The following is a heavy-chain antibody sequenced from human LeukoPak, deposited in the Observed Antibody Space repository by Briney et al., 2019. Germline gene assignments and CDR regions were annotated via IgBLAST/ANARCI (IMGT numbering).Heavy chain of an antibody. D-gene: IGHD3-22*01. CDR2: ISYDGSNK. CDR1: GFTFSSYA. J-gene: IGHJ4*02. V-gene: IGHV3-30*04. Sequence: PGGSLRLSCAASGFTFSSYAMHWVRQAPGKGLEWVAVISYDGSNKYYADSVKGRFTISRDNSKNTLYLQMNSLRAEDTAVYYCARALYDSSGYYWEFDYWGQGTLVTVSS. CDR3: ARALYDSSGYYWEFDY.